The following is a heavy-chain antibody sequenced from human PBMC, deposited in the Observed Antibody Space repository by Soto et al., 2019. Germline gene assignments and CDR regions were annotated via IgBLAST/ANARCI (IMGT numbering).Heavy chain of an antibody. CDR3: ARGGGALITIFRSGYYTAPYYYGMDV. D-gene: IGHD3-3*01. V-gene: IGHV1-8*01. CDR1: GYTFTSYD. J-gene: IGHJ6*02. Sequence: ASVKVSCKASGYTFTSYDINWVRQATGQGLEWMGWMNPNSGNTGYAQKFQGRVTMTRNTSISTAYMELSSLRSEDTAVYYCARGGGALITIFRSGYYTAPYYYGMDVWGQGTTVTVSS. CDR2: MNPNSGNT.